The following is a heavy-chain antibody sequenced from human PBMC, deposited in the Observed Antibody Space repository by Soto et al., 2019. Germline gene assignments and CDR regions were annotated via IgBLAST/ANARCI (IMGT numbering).Heavy chain of an antibody. CDR1: GFTVSSNF. V-gene: IGHV3-53*04. J-gene: IGHJ4*02. D-gene: IGHD6-19*01. Sequence: EVQLVKSGGGLVQPGGSLRLSCAASGFTVSSNFMSWVRQAPGKGLEWVSVIYSGGTTYYADSVKGRFTISRHNSKNTLYLQMTSPGAEDTAVYYCARGAGYSSGWYDYWGQGILVTVSS. CDR3: ARGAGYSSGWYDY. CDR2: IYSGGTT.